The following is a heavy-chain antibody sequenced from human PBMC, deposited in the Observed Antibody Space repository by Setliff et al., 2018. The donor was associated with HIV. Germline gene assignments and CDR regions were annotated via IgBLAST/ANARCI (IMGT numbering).Heavy chain of an antibody. CDR3: GRVSGTWPAYYFDF. CDR2: VRHDGGDK. CDR1: GFTFSSYG. Sequence: PGGSLRLSCLASGFTFSSYGMHWVRQAPGKGLECVTFVRHDGGDKYYADSVKGRFTVSKDNSKKTLYLQMNSLRVEDTAVYYCGRVSGTWPAYYFDFWGQGTLVTVSS. J-gene: IGHJ4*02. D-gene: IGHD3-3*01. V-gene: IGHV3-30*02.